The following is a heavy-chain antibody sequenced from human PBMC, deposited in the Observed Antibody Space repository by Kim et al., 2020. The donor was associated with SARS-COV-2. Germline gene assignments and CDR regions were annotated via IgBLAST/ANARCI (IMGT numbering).Heavy chain of an antibody. CDR3: ARFMTMVRGAINYYGREV. J-gene: IGHJ6*01. CDR1: GGSFSGYY. CDR2: INHSGST. D-gene: IGHD3-10*01. V-gene: IGHV4-34*01. Sequence: SETLSLTCAVYGGSFSGYYWSWIRQPPGKGLEWIGEINHSGSTNYNPSLKSRVTISVDTSKNQFSLKLSSVTAADTAVYYCARFMTMVRGAINYYGREV.